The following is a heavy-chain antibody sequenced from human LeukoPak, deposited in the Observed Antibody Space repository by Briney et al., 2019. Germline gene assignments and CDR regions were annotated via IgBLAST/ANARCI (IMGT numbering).Heavy chain of an antibody. CDR1: GFTVSSNY. CDR3: ARQPDNYYDSSAYYYGGAFDI. D-gene: IGHD3-22*01. CDR2: IYSGGST. J-gene: IGHJ3*02. Sequence: GGSLRLSCAASGFTVSSNYMSWVRQAPGKGLEWVSVIYSGGSTYYADSVKGRFTISRDNSKSTLYLQMNSLRAEDTAVYYCARQPDNYYDSSAYYYGGAFDIWGQGTMVTVSS. V-gene: IGHV3-66*04.